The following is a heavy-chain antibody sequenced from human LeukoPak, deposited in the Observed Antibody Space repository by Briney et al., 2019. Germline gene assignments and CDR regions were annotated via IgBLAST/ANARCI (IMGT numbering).Heavy chain of an antibody. CDR2: IYTSGST. J-gene: IGHJ3*02. CDR1: GGSISSGSYY. V-gene: IGHV4-61*02. D-gene: IGHD5-18*01. CDR3: GRTGIQLWFNGAFDI. Sequence: SQTLSLTCTVSGGSISSGSYYWSWIRQPAGKGLEWIGRIYTSGSTNYNPSLKSRVTISVDTSKNQFSLKLSSVTAADTAVYYCGRTGIQLWFNGAFDIWGQGTMVTVSS.